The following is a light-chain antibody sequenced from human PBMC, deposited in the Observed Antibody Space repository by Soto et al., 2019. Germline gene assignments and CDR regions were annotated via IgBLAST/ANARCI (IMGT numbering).Light chain of an antibody. V-gene: IGKV3-11*01. CDR2: EAS. J-gene: IGKJ4*01. CDR3: QQRSNWPLT. Sequence: EIVLTQSPATLSLSPGERATLSCRASQSVSIYLAWYQQKPGQAPRLLIYEASHRAAGIPARFSGSGSGTVFTLTISSLEPEGFAVYYCQQRSNWPLTFGGGTKVEIK. CDR1: QSVSIY.